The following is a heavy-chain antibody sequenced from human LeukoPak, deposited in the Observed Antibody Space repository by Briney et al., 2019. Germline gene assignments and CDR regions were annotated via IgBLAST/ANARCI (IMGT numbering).Heavy chain of an antibody. CDR3: ARDTRVGTAAPRGYYYYYGMDV. V-gene: IGHV1-46*01. Sequence: ASVKVSCKASGYTFTSYGISWVRQAPGQGLEWMGIINPSGGSTSYAQKFQGRVTMTRDTSTSTVYMELSSLRSEDTAVYYCARDTRVGTAAPRGYYYYYGMDVWGQGTTVTVSS. J-gene: IGHJ6*02. D-gene: IGHD6-13*01. CDR2: INPSGGST. CDR1: GYTFTSYG.